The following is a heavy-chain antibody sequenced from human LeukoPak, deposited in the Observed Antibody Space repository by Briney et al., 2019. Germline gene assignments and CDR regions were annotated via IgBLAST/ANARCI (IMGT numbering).Heavy chain of an antibody. CDR3: ARGHNPGTYLAEYFHH. J-gene: IGHJ1*01. V-gene: IGHV3-7*01. Sequence: GGSLRLSCAASGFTFSSYWMSWVRQAPGKGLEWVANIKQDGSEKYYVDSVKGRFTISRDNAKNSLYLQMNSLRAEDTAVYYCARGHNPGTYLAEYFHHWGQGTLVTVSS. D-gene: IGHD6-13*01. CDR2: IKQDGSEK. CDR1: GFTFSSYW.